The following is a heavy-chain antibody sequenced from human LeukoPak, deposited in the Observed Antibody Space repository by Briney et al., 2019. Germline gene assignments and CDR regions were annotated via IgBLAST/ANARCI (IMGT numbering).Heavy chain of an antibody. CDR3: ARDSTTEFDY. CDR2: IYYSGST. D-gene: IGHD2/OR15-2a*01. V-gene: IGHV4-31*03. J-gene: IGHJ4*02. CDR1: GGSISSGGYY. Sequence: SGTLSLTCTVSGGSISSGGYYWSWIRQHPGKGLEWIGYIYYSGSTYYNPSLKSRVTISIDTSKNQFSLRLSSVTAADTAVYYCARDSTTEFDYWGQGTLVTVSS.